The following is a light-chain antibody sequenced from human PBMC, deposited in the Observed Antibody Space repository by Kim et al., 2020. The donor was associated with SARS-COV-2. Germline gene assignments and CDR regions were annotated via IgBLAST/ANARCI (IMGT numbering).Light chain of an antibody. V-gene: IGLV3-1*01. CDR1: KLGDSY. Sequence: SPGQTASITCSGDKLGDSYACWYQQRPGRSPVLVIYEDDKRPSGIPERFSGSNSGNTATLTISGTQAMDEADYYCQAWDTATHVVFGGGTQLTVL. CDR2: EDD. CDR3: QAWDTATHVV. J-gene: IGLJ2*01.